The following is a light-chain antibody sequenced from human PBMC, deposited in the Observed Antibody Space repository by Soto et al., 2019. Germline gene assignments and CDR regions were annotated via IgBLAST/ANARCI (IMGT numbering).Light chain of an antibody. CDR1: SSTVGDYHY. CDR3: SSYAGTNCL. Sequence: QSALTQPPSASGSPGQSVTISCTGTSSTVGDYHYVSWYQHHPGKPPKLVIYEVNKRPSGVPDRFSGSKSGNTASLTVSGLQAEDEAYYYCSSYAGTNCLFGGGTKLTVL. CDR2: EVN. V-gene: IGLV2-8*01. J-gene: IGLJ2*01.